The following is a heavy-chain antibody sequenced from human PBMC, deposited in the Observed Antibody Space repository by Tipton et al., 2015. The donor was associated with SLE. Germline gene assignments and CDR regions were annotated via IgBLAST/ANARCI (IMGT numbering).Heavy chain of an antibody. V-gene: IGHV3-53*05. D-gene: IGHD3-10*01. J-gene: IGHJ4*02. Sequence: SLRLSCAASGFTVSSNYMSWVRQAPGKGLEWVSVIYSGGSTYYADSVKGRFTISRDNSKNTLYLQMNSLRAEDTAVYYCASTGSIYYYGSGSYYYWGQGTLVTVSS. CDR3: ASTGSIYYYGSGSYYY. CDR2: IYSGGST. CDR1: GFTVSSNY.